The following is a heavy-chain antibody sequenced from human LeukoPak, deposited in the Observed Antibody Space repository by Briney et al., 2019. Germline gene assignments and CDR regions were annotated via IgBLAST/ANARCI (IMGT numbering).Heavy chain of an antibody. CDR1: GGSFSGYY. CDR3: ATGGMVYAT. J-gene: IGHJ5*02. D-gene: IGHD2-8*01. CDR2: INHSGST. V-gene: IGHV4-34*01. Sequence: SETLSLTCAVYGGSFSGYYWSWIRQPPGEGLEWIGEINHSGSTNYNPSLKSRVTISVDTSKNQFSLKLSSVTAADTAVYYCATGGMVYATWGQGTLVTVSS.